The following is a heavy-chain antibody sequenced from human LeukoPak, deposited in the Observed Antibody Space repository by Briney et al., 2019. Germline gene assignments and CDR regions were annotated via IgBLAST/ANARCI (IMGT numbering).Heavy chain of an antibody. Sequence: ASVKVSCKVSGYTLTELSMHWVRQAPGKGLEWMGGFDPEDGETIYAQKFQGRVTMTEDTSTDTAYMELSSLRAEDTAVYYCAKDGTRGIAVAGPYYFDYWGQGTLVTVSS. J-gene: IGHJ4*02. CDR3: AKDGTRGIAVAGPYYFDY. V-gene: IGHV1-24*01. CDR1: GYTLTELS. CDR2: FDPEDGET. D-gene: IGHD6-19*01.